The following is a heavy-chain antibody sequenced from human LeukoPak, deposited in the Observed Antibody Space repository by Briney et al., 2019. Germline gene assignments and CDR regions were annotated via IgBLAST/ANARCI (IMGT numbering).Heavy chain of an antibody. CDR2: ISGSGGST. J-gene: IGHJ3*02. V-gene: IGHV3-23*01. CDR1: GFTFSSYA. Sequence: GGSLRLSCAASGFTFSSYAMSWVRQAPGKGLEWVSAISGSGGSTYYADSVKGRFTISRDNSKNTLYLQTNSLRAEDTAVYYCAKDYGWTSYYYDSSGQIDAFDIWGQGTMVTVSS. D-gene: IGHD3-22*01. CDR3: AKDYGWTSYYYDSSGQIDAFDI.